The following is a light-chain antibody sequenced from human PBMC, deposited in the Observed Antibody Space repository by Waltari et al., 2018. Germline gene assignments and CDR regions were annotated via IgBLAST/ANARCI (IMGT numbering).Light chain of an antibody. V-gene: IGKV1-39*01. CDR1: QSISSY. J-gene: IGKJ1*01. Sequence: IQMTQSASSLSASVGDRVTITCRASQSISSYLNWYQQKPGKAPKLLIYAASTLQSGVPSRFSGSGSGTDFTLTISSLQPEDFATYYCQQSNRTPRTFGQGTKVEIK. CDR3: QQSNRTPRT. CDR2: AAS.